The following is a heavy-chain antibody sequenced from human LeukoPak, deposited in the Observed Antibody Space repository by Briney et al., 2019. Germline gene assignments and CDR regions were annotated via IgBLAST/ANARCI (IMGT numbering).Heavy chain of an antibody. V-gene: IGHV3-7*01. CDR3: ARDTTRLRFLEWLSPPVDY. CDR1: GFTFSSYW. D-gene: IGHD3-3*01. Sequence: GGSLRLSCAASGFTFSSYWMSWVRQAPGKGLEWVANIKQDGGEKYYVDSVKGRFTISRDNAKNSLYLQMNSLRAEDTAVYYCARDTTRLRFLEWLSPPVDYWGQGTLVTVSS. CDR2: IKQDGGEK. J-gene: IGHJ4*02.